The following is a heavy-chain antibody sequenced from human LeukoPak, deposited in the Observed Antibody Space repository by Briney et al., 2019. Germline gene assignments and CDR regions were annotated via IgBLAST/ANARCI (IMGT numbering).Heavy chain of an antibody. J-gene: IGHJ6*02. CDR2: ISYDGSNK. CDR3: AKDSYGGPFYYYYGMDV. CDR1: GFTFSSYG. Sequence: GGSLRLSCAASGFTFSSYGMHWVRQAPGKGLEWVAVISYDGSNKYYADPVKGRFTISRDNSKNTLYLQMNSLRAEDTAVYYCAKDSYGGPFYYYYGMDVWGQGTTVTVSS. D-gene: IGHD4-23*01. V-gene: IGHV3-30*18.